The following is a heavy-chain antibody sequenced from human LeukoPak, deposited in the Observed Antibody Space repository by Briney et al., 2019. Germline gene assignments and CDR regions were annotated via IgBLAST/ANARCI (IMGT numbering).Heavy chain of an antibody. CDR2: TWYDGSNK. CDR3: AKDRRIVVVTAMDY. D-gene: IGHD2-21*02. J-gene: IGHJ4*02. Sequence: PRESLRLSCAASGFTSSTYTMSWVRQAPHKGLWRVAPTWYDGSNKYYADSVKGRFTISRDNSKNKLYLQMNSLRAEDTAVYYCAKDRRIVVVTAMDYWGQGTLVTVSS. CDR1: GFTSSTYT. V-gene: IGHV3-33*06.